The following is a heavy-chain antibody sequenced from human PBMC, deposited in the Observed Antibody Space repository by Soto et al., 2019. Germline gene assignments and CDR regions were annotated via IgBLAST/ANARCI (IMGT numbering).Heavy chain of an antibody. J-gene: IGHJ5*02. Sequence: PSETLSLTCSVSGGSVNTNSCYWAWIRQPPGKGLEWIGSIYYSGTTYYNPSLSSRVTMSVDTSKNQFSLKMTSVTATDTAVYYCARQGTYTYNWFDPWGQGALVTVSS. CDR3: ARQGTYTYNWFDP. CDR2: IYYSGTT. D-gene: IGHD2-2*02. V-gene: IGHV4-39*01. CDR1: GGSVNTNSCY.